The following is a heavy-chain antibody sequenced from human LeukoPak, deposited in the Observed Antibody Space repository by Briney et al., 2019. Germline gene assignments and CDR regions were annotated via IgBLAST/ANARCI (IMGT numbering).Heavy chain of an antibody. CDR2: IYTSGST. Sequence: PSETLSLTCTVSGGSISSGSYYWSWIRQPAGKGLEWIGRIYTSGSTNYNPSLKSRVTISVDTSKNQFSLKLSSVTAADTAVYYCARGLWFGESNWFDPWGQGTLVTVSS. V-gene: IGHV4-61*02. J-gene: IGHJ5*02. D-gene: IGHD3-10*01. CDR1: GGSISSGSYY. CDR3: ARGLWFGESNWFDP.